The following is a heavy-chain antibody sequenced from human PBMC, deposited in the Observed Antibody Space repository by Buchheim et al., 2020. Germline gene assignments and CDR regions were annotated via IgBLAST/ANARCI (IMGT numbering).Heavy chain of an antibody. J-gene: IGHJ4*02. D-gene: IGHD2-15*01. CDR2: ISSSSSTI. V-gene: IGHV3-48*01. CDR1: GFTFSSYS. Sequence: EVQLVESGGGLVQPGGSLRLSCAASGFTFSSYSMNWVRQAPGKGLEWVSYISSSSSTIYYADSVKGRFTISRDNPKNSLYLQMNSLRAEDTAVYYCTRDLKGGSGGSWPPPYWGQGTL. CDR3: TRDLKGGSGGSWPPPY.